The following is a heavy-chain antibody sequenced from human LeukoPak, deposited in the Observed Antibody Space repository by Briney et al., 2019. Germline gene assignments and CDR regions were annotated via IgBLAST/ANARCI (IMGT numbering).Heavy chain of an antibody. Sequence: PGGSLRLSCEPPGFTFTTYGMHWVRQVPGKGLVWVSIINTDTRGTYYADSVKGRFTISRDNAKSTLYLQMDSLRAEDTAVYYCARAGAYHFDNWGQGTLVTVSS. D-gene: IGHD3-16*01. CDR1: GFTFTTYG. CDR3: ARAGAYHFDN. J-gene: IGHJ4*02. V-gene: IGHV3-74*01. CDR2: INTDTRGT.